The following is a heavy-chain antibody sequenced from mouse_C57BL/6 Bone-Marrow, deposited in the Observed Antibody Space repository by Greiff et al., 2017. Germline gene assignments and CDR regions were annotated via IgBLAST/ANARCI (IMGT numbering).Heavy chain of an antibody. J-gene: IGHJ4*01. D-gene: IGHD3-1*01. Sequence: LQQSGAELVRPGSSVKLSCKASYFAFMASAMHWVKQSPGHGLEWIGSFTMYSDATEYSENFKGKATLTANTSSSTAYMELLSLTSEDSAVYYCARWAKYYAMDYWGQGTSVTVSS. V-gene: IGHV1-49*01. CDR2: FTMYSDAT. CDR1: YFAFMASA. CDR3: ARWAKYYAMDY.